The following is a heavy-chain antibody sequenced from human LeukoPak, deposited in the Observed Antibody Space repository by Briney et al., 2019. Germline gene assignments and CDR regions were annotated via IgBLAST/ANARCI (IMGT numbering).Heavy chain of an antibody. CDR3: ARDSRPDYGGKPSAADY. V-gene: IGHV3-66*01. D-gene: IGHD4-23*01. CDR2: IYSGGST. J-gene: IGHJ4*02. CDR1: GFTFSSYY. Sequence: PGGSLRLSCAASGFTFSSYYMSWVRQAPGKGLEWVSVIYSGGSTYYADSVKGRFTISRDNSKKKLYLQMNSLRAEDAAVYYCARDSRPDYGGKPSAADYWGQGTLVTVSS.